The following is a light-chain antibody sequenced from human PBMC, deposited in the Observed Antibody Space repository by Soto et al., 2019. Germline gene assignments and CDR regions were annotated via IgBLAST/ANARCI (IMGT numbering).Light chain of an antibody. CDR1: QSVSSSY. V-gene: IGKV3-20*01. CDR2: GAS. Sequence: EIVLTQSPGTLSLSPGERATLSCRASQSVSSSYLAWYQQKPGQAPRLLIYGASSRATGIPDRFSGSGSGTDFTLTISRLETEDFAVYYCQQYGSFWTFGQGTKV. J-gene: IGKJ1*01. CDR3: QQYGSFWT.